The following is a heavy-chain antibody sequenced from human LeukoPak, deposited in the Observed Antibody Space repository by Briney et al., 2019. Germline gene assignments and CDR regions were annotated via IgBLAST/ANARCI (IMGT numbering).Heavy chain of an antibody. CDR2: IKSKTDGGTT. J-gene: IGHJ4*02. V-gene: IGHV3-15*01. CDR3: ARDGRVYGSSGYYLFY. Sequence: GSLRLSCAASGFTFSNYAMHWVRPAPGKGLECVGRIKSKTDGGTTDYGAGVKGRFTISRDNSKNTLYLQMNSLRAEDTAVYYCARDGRVYGSSGYYLFYWGQGTLVTVSS. D-gene: IGHD3-22*01. CDR1: GFTFSNYA.